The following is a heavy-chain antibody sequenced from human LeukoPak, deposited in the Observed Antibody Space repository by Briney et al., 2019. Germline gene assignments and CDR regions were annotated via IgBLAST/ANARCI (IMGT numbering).Heavy chain of an antibody. V-gene: IGHV3-53*01. Sequence: GGPLRLSCAASGFTVNSNYMSWVRQAPGKGLEWVSVIYSGGSAYYADSVKGRFTISRDNSKNTLYLQMNSLGADDTAIYYCTGYGLDYWGQGTLVTVSS. CDR2: IYSGGSA. D-gene: IGHD5-18*01. J-gene: IGHJ4*02. CDR3: TGYGLDY. CDR1: GFTVNSNY.